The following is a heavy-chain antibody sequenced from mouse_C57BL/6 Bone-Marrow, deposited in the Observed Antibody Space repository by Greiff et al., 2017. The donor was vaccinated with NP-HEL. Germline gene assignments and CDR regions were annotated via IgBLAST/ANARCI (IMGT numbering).Heavy chain of an antibody. CDR3: ARGGGEYEGWFAY. Sequence: QVQLQQPGAELVKPGASVKLSCKASGYTFTSYWMQWVKQRPGQGLEWIGEIDPSDSYTNYNQKFKGKATLTVDTSSSTAYMQLSSLTSEDAAVYYCARGGGEYEGWFAYWGQGTLVTVSA. V-gene: IGHV1-50*01. CDR1: GYTFTSYW. J-gene: IGHJ3*01. CDR2: IDPSDSYT. D-gene: IGHD2-13*01.